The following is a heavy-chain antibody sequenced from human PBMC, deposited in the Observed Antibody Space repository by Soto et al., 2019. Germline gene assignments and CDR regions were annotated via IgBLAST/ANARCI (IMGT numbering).Heavy chain of an antibody. Sequence: QVQLVQSGAEVKKPGSSVKVSCKASGGTFSSYTISWVRQAPGQGLEWMGRIIPILGIANYAQKFQSRVTITADKSTSTAYMELSSLRSEDTAVYYCARRKGCSSTSCYAAWYFDLWGRGTLVTVSS. CDR1: GGTFSSYT. CDR2: IIPILGIA. D-gene: IGHD2-2*01. V-gene: IGHV1-69*02. J-gene: IGHJ2*01. CDR3: ARRKGCSSTSCYAAWYFDL.